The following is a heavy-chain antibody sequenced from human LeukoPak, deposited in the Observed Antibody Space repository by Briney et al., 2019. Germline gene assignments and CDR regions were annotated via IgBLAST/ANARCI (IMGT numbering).Heavy chain of an antibody. CDR1: GYSISSGYY. D-gene: IGHD1-26*01. CDR2: IYHSGST. V-gene: IGHV4-38-2*02. CDR3: AREKWELFDY. Sequence: SETLSLTCAVSGYSISSGYYWGWIRQPPGKGLEWVGSIYHSGSTYYNPSLKSRVTISVDTSKNQFSLKLSSVTAADTAVYYCAREKWELFDYWGQGTLVTVSS. J-gene: IGHJ4*02.